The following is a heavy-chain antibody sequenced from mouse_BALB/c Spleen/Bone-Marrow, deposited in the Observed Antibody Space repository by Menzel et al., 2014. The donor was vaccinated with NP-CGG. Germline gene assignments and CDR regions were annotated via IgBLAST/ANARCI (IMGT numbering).Heavy chain of an antibody. CDR1: GYTFTNYW. CDR2: IYPGGGYT. Sequence: QVQLQQSGAELVRPGTSVKISCKASGYTFTNYWLSWVKQRPGHGLEWIGDIYPGGGYTNFNERFKGKATLTADTSSSTAYMQLSSLTSEDSAVYCCAREEYGNYDRFIDYWGQGTTLTVSS. J-gene: IGHJ2*01. CDR3: AREEYGNYDRFIDY. D-gene: IGHD2-10*02. V-gene: IGHV1-63*02.